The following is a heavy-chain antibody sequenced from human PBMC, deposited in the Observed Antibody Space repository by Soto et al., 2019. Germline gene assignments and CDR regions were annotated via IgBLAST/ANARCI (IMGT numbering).Heavy chain of an antibody. D-gene: IGHD2-8*01. V-gene: IGHV1-2*02. CDR1: GYTFTGYY. CDR2: INPNSGGT. CDR3: ARARMVYAILGPSLPDT. J-gene: IGHJ5*02. Sequence: VSCKASGYTFTGYYMHWVRQAPGQGLEWMGWINPNSGGTNYAQKFQGRVTMTRDTSISTAYMELRRLRSDDTAVYYCARARMVYAILGPSLPDTWGQGTLVTVSS.